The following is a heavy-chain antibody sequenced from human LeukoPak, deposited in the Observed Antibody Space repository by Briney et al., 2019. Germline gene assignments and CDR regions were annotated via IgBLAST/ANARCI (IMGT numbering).Heavy chain of an antibody. CDR3: ARVASSGYYNRGVNWFDP. D-gene: IGHD3-22*01. CDR2: IYHSGST. Sequence: NPSETLSLSCTVSGYSISSGYYWGWIRQPPGKGLEWIGSIYHSGSTYYNPSLKSRVTISVDTSKNQFSLKLSSVTAADTAVYYCARVASSGYYNRGVNWFDPWGQGTLVTVSS. V-gene: IGHV4-38-2*02. J-gene: IGHJ5*02. CDR1: GYSISSGYY.